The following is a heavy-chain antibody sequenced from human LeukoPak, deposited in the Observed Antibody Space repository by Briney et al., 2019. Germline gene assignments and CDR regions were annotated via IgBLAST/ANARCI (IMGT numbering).Heavy chain of an antibody. CDR2: INPNSGGT. J-gene: IGHJ6*03. D-gene: IGHD6-13*01. Sequence: ASVKVSCKASGYTFTGYYMHWVRQAPGQGLECMGWINPNSGGTNYAQKFQGRVTMTRDTSISTAYMELSRLRSDDTAVYYCARGTDGYSSSWYYYYYYMDVWGKGTTVTVSS. CDR1: GYTFTGYY. V-gene: IGHV1-2*02. CDR3: ARGTDGYSSSWYYYYYYMDV.